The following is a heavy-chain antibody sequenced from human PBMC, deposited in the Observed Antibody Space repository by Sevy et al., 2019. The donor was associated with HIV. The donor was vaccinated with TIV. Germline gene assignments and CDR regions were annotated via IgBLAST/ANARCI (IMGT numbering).Heavy chain of an antibody. J-gene: IGHJ6*02. Sequence: SETLSITCTVSGGSISSYYWSWIRQPAGKGLEWIGRIYTSGTTNYNPSLKSRVTMSVDTSKNQFSLRLSSVTAADTAVYYCARVGPTYYYGSVSYSALYYDGIDVRGQGTTVTVSS. CDR1: GGSISSYY. D-gene: IGHD3-10*01. CDR3: ARVGPTYYYGSVSYSALYYDGIDV. CDR2: IYTSGTT. V-gene: IGHV4-4*07.